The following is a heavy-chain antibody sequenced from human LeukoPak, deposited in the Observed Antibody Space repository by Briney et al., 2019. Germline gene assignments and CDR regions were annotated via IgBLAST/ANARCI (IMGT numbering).Heavy chain of an antibody. Sequence: ASVKVSCKVSGYTLTELSMHWVRQAPGKGLEWMGGFDPEDGETIYAQKFQGRVTMTRNTSISTAYMELSSLRSEDTAVYYCATNSSSWSRGYFDYWGQGTLVTVSS. CDR2: FDPEDGET. J-gene: IGHJ4*02. CDR3: ATNSSSWSRGYFDY. V-gene: IGHV1-24*01. CDR1: GYTLTELS. D-gene: IGHD6-13*01.